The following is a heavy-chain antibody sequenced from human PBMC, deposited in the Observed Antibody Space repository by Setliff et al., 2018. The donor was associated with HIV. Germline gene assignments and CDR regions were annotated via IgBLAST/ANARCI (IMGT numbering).Heavy chain of an antibody. J-gene: IGHJ5*02. Sequence: SSETLSLTCTVSGGSISSSSYYWGWIRQPPGKGLEWIGSIYYSGSTYYNPSLKSRVTISEDTSKNQFSLKLSSVTAADTAVYYCAREMRVRGAVISSNWFDPWGQGTLVTVSS. CDR2: IYYSGST. D-gene: IGHD3-10*01. CDR1: GGSISSSSYY. V-gene: IGHV4-39*07. CDR3: AREMRVRGAVISSNWFDP.